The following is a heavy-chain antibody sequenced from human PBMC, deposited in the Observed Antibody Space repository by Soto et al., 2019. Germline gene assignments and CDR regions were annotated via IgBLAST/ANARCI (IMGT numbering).Heavy chain of an antibody. CDR1: GYTFTSYA. Sequence: ASVKVSCKASGYTFTSYAMHWVLQAPGQRLEWMGWINAGNGNTKYSQKFQGRVTITRDTSASTAYMELSSLRSEDTAVYYCARDASYDYVWGSYPYFDYWGQGTLVTVSS. D-gene: IGHD3-16*01. V-gene: IGHV1-3*01. J-gene: IGHJ4*02. CDR2: INAGNGNT. CDR3: ARDASYDYVWGSYPYFDY.